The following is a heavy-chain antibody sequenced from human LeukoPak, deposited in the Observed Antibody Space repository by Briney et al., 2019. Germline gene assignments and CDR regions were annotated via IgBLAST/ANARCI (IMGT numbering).Heavy chain of an antibody. J-gene: IGHJ4*02. CDR1: GGSISSYY. CDR2: IYYSGST. Sequence: KASETLSLTCTVSGGSISSYYWSWIRQPPGKGLEWIGYIYYSGSTNYNPSLKSRVTISVDTSKNQFSLKLSSVTAADTAVYYCARLGRNYDSSGYYLDYWGQGTLVTVSS. CDR3: ARLGRNYDSSGYYLDY. V-gene: IGHV4-59*08. D-gene: IGHD3-22*01.